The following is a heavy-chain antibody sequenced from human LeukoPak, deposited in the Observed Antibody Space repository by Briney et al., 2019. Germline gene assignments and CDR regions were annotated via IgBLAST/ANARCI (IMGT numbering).Heavy chain of an antibody. D-gene: IGHD5-18*01. CDR2: IYYTGST. Sequence: SETLSLTCTVSGGSISSFYWSWIRQPPGKGLEWIGYIYYTGSTNYSPSLKSRATISVDTSKTQFSLKLSSVTAADTAVYYCARQGGYSYGRFDYWGQGTLVTVSS. J-gene: IGHJ4*02. CDR1: GGSISSFY. V-gene: IGHV4-59*08. CDR3: ARQGGYSYGRFDY.